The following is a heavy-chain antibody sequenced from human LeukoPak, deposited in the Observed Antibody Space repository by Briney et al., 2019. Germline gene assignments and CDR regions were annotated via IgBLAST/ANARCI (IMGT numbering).Heavy chain of an antibody. CDR1: GYTFTSYD. J-gene: IGHJ3*02. CDR2: MNPNSGNT. Sequence: ASVKVSCKASGYTFTSYDINWVRQATGQGLEWMGWMNPNSGNTGYAQKFQGRVTITRNTSISTAYMELSSLRSEDTAVYYCATVAKKEGAAADAFDIWGQGTMVTVSS. CDR3: ATVAKKEGAAADAFDI. D-gene: IGHD6-13*01. V-gene: IGHV1-8*03.